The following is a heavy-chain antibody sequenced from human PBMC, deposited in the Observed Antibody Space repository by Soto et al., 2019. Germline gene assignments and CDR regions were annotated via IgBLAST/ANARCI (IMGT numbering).Heavy chain of an antibody. D-gene: IGHD1-1*01. J-gene: IGHJ4*02. V-gene: IGHV4-59*01. CDR1: GGSISSYY. CDR3: AKGDNSRGGVFDY. Sequence: QVQLQESGPGLVKPSKTLSLTCTVSGGSISSYYWSWIRQPRGKGLEWIAYIYYSGTTKYNPSLKRRVTITLDTSKIRFSLKLSSVTAADTAVSSCAKGDNSRGGVFDYWGQGTLVTVSS. CDR2: IYYSGTT.